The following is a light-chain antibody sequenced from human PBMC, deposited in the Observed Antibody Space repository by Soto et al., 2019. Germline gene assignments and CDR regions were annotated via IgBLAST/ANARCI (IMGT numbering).Light chain of an antibody. CDR2: AAS. V-gene: IGKV1-39*01. CDR3: QQSYSTTIT. CDR1: QTIRND. Sequence: DIQKTESASSLSASVGDRVTITCRASQTIRNDLGWYQQKPGKAPKLLIYAASSLQSGVPSRFSGSGSGTDFTLTISSLETEDFATYYCQQSYSTTITFGQGTRLEIK. J-gene: IGKJ5*01.